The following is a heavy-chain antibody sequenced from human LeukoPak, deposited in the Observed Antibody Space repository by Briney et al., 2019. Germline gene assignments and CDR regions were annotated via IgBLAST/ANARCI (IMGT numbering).Heavy chain of an antibody. CDR1: GYTLTELS. CDR2: FDPEDGET. CDR3: ARDKRSGYYSQLQYYFDY. Sequence: ASVKVSCKVSGYTLTELSMHWVRQAPGKGLEWMGGFDPEDGETIYAQKFQGRVTMTRDTSTSTVYMELSSLRSEDTAVCYCARDKRSGYYSQLQYYFDYWGQGTLVTVSS. D-gene: IGHD3-22*01. V-gene: IGHV1-24*01. J-gene: IGHJ4*02.